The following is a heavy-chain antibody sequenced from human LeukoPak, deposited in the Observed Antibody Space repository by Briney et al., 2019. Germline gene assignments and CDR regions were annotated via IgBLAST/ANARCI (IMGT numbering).Heavy chain of an antibody. Sequence: ASVKVSCKASGYTFTSYYIHWVRQAPGQGLEWMGIIDPSAGTTSYAQNFQGRVTMTRDTSTSTVYMELSSLRSEDTAVYYCARGGMAAVFDYWGQGTLVTVYS. J-gene: IGHJ4*02. CDR1: GYTFTSYY. CDR3: ARGGMAAVFDY. CDR2: IDPSAGTT. D-gene: IGHD5-24*01. V-gene: IGHV1-46*01.